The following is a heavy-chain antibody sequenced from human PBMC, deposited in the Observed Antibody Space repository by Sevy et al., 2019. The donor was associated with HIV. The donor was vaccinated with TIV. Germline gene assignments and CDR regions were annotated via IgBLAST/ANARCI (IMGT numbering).Heavy chain of an antibody. D-gene: IGHD6-19*01. CDR1: GFTFSSYE. CDR2: ITLSGSTM. CDR3: ARDRRAITVAGTAIDY. J-gene: IGHJ4*02. Sequence: GGSLRLSCAASGFTFSSYEMNWVRQAPGKGLEWISYITLSGSTMYYADSVKGRFTISRDNAKNSLYLQMNSLRAEDTAVYYCARDRRAITVAGTAIDYWGQGTLVTVSS. V-gene: IGHV3-48*03.